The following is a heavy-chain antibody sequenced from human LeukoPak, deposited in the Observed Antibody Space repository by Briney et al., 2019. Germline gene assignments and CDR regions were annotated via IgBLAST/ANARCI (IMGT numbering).Heavy chain of an antibody. CDR3: AREIYGDYAPNRNYYYYYYMDV. J-gene: IGHJ6*03. CDR2: INTNTVNP. D-gene: IGHD4-17*01. V-gene: IGHV7-4-1*02. CDR1: GYTFTSYY. Sequence: GASVKVSCKASGYTFTSYYMHWVRQAPGQGLECMGWINTNTVNPTYAQGFTGRFVFSLDTSVSTAYLQISSLKAEDTAVYYCAREIYGDYAPNRNYYYYYYMDVWGKGTTVTVSS.